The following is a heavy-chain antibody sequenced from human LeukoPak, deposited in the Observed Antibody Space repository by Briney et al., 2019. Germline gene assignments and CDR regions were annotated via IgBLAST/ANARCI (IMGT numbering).Heavy chain of an antibody. D-gene: IGHD3-22*01. CDR3: AKPYYYDRSGSGVNHFDY. CDR2: ISYDGSRK. V-gene: IGHV3-30*18. Sequence: GGSLRLSCAASGFTFSSYGIRWVRQAPGKGLEWVAVISYDGSRKYYADSVKGRFTISRDNSKNTLYLQMNRLRAEDTAVYDCAKPYYYDRSGSGVNHFDYWGQGTLVTVYS. J-gene: IGHJ4*02. CDR1: GFTFSSYG.